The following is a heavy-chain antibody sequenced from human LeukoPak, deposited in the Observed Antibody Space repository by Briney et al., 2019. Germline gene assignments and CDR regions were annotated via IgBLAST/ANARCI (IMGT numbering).Heavy chain of an antibody. CDR2: INRDGSST. D-gene: IGHD3-10*01. J-gene: IGHJ4*02. Sequence: QSGGSLRLSCTASGFTFSSYWMHWVRQDPGKGLVWVSRINRDGSSTSYADSVKGRFTISRDNAKNTLYLQMNSLRAEDTAVYYCARGALWFGKSLDYWGQGTLVTVSS. CDR3: ARGALWFGKSLDY. V-gene: IGHV3-74*01. CDR1: GFTFSSYW.